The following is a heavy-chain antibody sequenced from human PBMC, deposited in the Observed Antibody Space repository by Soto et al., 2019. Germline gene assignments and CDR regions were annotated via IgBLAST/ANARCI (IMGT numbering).Heavy chain of an antibody. J-gene: IGHJ5*02. CDR2: IYYSGST. Sequence: SATLSLTCTVSGGSISSGGYYWSWIRQHPGKGLEWIGYIYYSGSTYYNPSLKSRVTISVDTSKNQFSLKLSSVTAADTAVYYCARSDDFGSGSNLGWFDPWGQGTLVTVSS. CDR1: GGSISSGGYY. V-gene: IGHV4-31*03. CDR3: ARSDDFGSGSNLGWFDP. D-gene: IGHD3-3*01.